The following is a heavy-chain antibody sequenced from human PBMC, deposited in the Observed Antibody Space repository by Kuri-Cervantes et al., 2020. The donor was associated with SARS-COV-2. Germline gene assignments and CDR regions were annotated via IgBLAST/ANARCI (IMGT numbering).Heavy chain of an antibody. CDR1: GYTLTELA. D-gene: IGHD6-6*01. V-gene: IGHV1-24*01. CDR3: ATDSGYSSSSHADY. J-gene: IGHJ4*02. Sequence: ASVKVSCKVSGYTLTELAMHWVRQAPGKGPEWMGGFDPEDGETIYAQKFQGRVTMTEDTSTDTAYMELSSLRSEDTAVYYCATDSGYSSSSHADYWGQGTLVTVSS. CDR2: FDPEDGET.